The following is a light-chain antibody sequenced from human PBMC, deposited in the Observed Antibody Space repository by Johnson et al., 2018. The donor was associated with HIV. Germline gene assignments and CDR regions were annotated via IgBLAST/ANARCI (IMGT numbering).Light chain of an antibody. CDR3: GTWDSSLRENV. Sequence: QSVLTQPPSVSAAPGQKVTISCSGSSSNIGNNYVSWYQQLPGTAPKLLIYENNKRPSGIPDRFSGSKSGTSATLAITGLQTGDEADYYCGTWDSSLRENVFGTGTKVTVL. CDR2: ENN. CDR1: SSNIGNNY. V-gene: IGLV1-51*02. J-gene: IGLJ1*01.